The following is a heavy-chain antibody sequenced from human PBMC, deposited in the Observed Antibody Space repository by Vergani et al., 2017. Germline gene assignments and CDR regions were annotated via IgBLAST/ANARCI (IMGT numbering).Heavy chain of an antibody. D-gene: IGHD2-2*01. CDR3: ARHAKRGCSSTSCYLDYYYYMDV. J-gene: IGHJ6*03. CDR2: IYPGDSDT. Sequence: QVQLQESGPGLVKPSQTLSLTCTVSGGSISSGDYYWSWIRQPPGKGLEWMGIIYPGDSDTRYSPSFQGQVTISADKSISTAYLQWSSLKASDTAMYYCARHAKRGCSSTSCYLDYYYYMDVWGKGTTVTVSS. CDR1: GGSISSGDYY. V-gene: IGHV4-30-4*08.